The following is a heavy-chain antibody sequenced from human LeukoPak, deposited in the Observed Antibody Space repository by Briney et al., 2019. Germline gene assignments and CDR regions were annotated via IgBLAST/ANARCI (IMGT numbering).Heavy chain of an antibody. J-gene: IGHJ4*02. CDR1: GFTFSSYS. CDR2: ISSSSSNI. D-gene: IGHD5-12*01. V-gene: IGHV3-48*01. CDR3: ARLIVALDY. Sequence: GGSLRLSCAASGFTFSSYSMNWVRQAPGKGLEWVSYISSSSSNIDYADSVKGRFTISRDNAKNSLYLQMNSLRAEDTAVYYCARLIVALDYWGQGTLVTVPS.